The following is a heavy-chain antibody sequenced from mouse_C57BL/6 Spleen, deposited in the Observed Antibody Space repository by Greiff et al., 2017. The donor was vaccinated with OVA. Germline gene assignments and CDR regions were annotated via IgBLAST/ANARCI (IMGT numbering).Heavy chain of an antibody. J-gene: IGHJ2*01. D-gene: IGHD2-5*01. CDR1: GYTFTDYY. CDR3: ARGPGYYSNYDY. V-gene: IGHV1-26*01. Sequence: EVQLQQSGPELVKPGASVKISCKASGYTFTDYYMNWVKQSHGKSLEWIGDINPNNGGTSYNQKFKGKATLTVDKSSSTAYMELRSLTSEDSAVYDCARGPGYYSNYDYWGQGTTLTVSS. CDR2: INPNNGGT.